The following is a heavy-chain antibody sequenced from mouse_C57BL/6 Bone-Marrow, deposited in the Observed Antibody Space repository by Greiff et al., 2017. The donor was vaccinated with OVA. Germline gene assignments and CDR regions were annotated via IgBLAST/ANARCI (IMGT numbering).Heavy chain of an antibody. CDR3: TMENYYGSSYDWYFDV. Sequence: QVQLQQSGAELVRPGASVTLSCKASGYTFTDYEMHWVKQTPVHGLEWIGAIDPETGGTAYNQKFKGKAILTADKSSSTAYMELRSLTSEDSAVYYCTMENYYGSSYDWYFDVWGTGTTVTVSS. J-gene: IGHJ1*03. CDR2: IDPETGGT. D-gene: IGHD1-1*01. CDR1: GYTFTDYE. V-gene: IGHV1-15*01.